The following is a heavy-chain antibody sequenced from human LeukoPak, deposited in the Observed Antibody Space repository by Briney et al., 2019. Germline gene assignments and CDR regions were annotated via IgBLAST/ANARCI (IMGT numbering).Heavy chain of an antibody. J-gene: IGHJ4*02. D-gene: IGHD1-1*01. CDR3: ARHFRFGWNEPFGY. Sequence: SETLSLTCTVSGGSISSYYWSWIRQPPGKGLEWIGYIYYSGSTNYNPSLKSRVTISVDTSKNQFSLKLSSVTAADTAVYYCARHFRFGWNEPFGYWGQGSLVTVSS. CDR1: GGSISSYY. V-gene: IGHV4-59*08. CDR2: IYYSGST.